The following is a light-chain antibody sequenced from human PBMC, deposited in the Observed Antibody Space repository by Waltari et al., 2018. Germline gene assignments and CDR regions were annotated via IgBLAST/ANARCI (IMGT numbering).Light chain of an antibody. V-gene: IGKV4-1*01. CDR1: QSLLYSSNHKKF. J-gene: IGKJ3*01. CDR2: WAS. CDR3: HQYYTTPFT. Sequence: DIVMTQSPDSLAVSLGERATISCKSSQSLLYSSNHKKFLAWYQQKPRQPPKLLIYWASTRASGVPVRFSARESGTDFSFTISSLQAEDVAVYYCHQYYTTPFTFGPGSRVDI.